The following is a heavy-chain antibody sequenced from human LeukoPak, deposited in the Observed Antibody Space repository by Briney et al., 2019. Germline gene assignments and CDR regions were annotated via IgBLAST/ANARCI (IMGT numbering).Heavy chain of an antibody. J-gene: IGHJ6*02. V-gene: IGHV4-59*01. D-gene: IGHD3-10*01. CDR2: IYYSRST. Sequence: SETLSLTCTVCGVSISSYYWGWIRQPPGKGLGWIGYIYYSRSTNYSPSYNSRFTITVDTTKIQFSLKLSSVTAAATAVYYCARVHWGYYGAGTFGGNGMDVWGQGTTVTVSS. CDR3: ARVHWGYYGAGTFGGNGMDV. CDR1: GVSISSYY.